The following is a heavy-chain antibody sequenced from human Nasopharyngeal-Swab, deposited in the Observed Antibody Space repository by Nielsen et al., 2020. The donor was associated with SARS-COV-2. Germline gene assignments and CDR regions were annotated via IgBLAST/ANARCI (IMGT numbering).Heavy chain of an antibody. CDR3: ARDHAHGYDAFDI. J-gene: IGHJ3*02. CDR1: GFTFSSYS. D-gene: IGHD2-15*01. CDR2: ISSSSSYI. V-gene: IGHV3-21*01. Sequence: GESLKISCAASGFTFSSYSMNWVRQAPGKGLEWVSSISSSSSYIYYADSVKGRFTISRDNAKNSLYLQMNSLRAGDTAVYYCARDHAHGYDAFDIWGQGTMVTVSS.